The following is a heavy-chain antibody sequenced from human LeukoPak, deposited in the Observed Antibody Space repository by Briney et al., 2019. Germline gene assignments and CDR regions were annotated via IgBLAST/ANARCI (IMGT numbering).Heavy chain of an antibody. Sequence: GGSLRLSCAASGFTFSSYWMSWVRQAPGKGLEWVANIKQDGSEKYYVDSVKGRFTISRDNAKNSLYLQMNSLRAEDTAVYYCAREYKATPPNYYGMDVWGQGTTVTVSS. V-gene: IGHV3-7*03. CDR1: GFTFSSYW. J-gene: IGHJ6*02. CDR2: IKQDGSEK. D-gene: IGHD1-14*01. CDR3: AREYKATPPNYYGMDV.